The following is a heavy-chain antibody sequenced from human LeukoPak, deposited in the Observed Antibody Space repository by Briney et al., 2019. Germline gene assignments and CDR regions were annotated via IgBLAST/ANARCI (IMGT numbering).Heavy chain of an antibody. D-gene: IGHD3-22*01. V-gene: IGHV4-4*07. Sequence: SETLSLTCTVSGGSISSYYWSWIRQPAGKGLEWIGRIYTSESTNYNPSLKSRVTMPVDTSKNQFSLKLSSVTAADTAVYYCARDQGLRVRSSGYYWTTPFDYWGQGTLVTVSS. J-gene: IGHJ4*02. CDR3: ARDQGLRVRSSGYYWTTPFDY. CDR2: IYTSEST. CDR1: GGSISSYY.